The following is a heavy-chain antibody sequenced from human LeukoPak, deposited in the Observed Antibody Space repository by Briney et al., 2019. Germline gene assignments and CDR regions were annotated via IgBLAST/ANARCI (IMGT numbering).Heavy chain of an antibody. V-gene: IGHV3-7*01. D-gene: IGHD5-12*01. CDR2: INQDGSEE. CDR3: VRDGGVSGYDLLDY. J-gene: IGHJ4*02. Sequence: GGSLRLSCAASGFAFSNYWMTWVRQAPGKGLEWVAHINQDGSEEHYMDSVKARFTISRDNAKNSLSLQMNSLRAEDTAVYYCVRDGGVSGYDLLDYWGQGTLVTVSS. CDR1: GFAFSNYW.